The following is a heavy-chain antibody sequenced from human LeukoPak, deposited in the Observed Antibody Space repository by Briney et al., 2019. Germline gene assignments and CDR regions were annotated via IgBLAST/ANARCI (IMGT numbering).Heavy chain of an antibody. CDR1: GFTFDDYA. J-gene: IGHJ3*02. CDR3: AREFGLRYFDWLLWGAFDI. V-gene: IGHV3-48*03. D-gene: IGHD3-9*01. Sequence: GGSLRLSCAASGFTFDDYAMNWVRQAPGKGLEWVSYISSSGSTIYYADSVKGRFTISRDNAKNSLYLQMNSLRAEDTAVYYCAREFGLRYFDWLLWGAFDIWGQGTMVTVSS. CDR2: ISSSGSTI.